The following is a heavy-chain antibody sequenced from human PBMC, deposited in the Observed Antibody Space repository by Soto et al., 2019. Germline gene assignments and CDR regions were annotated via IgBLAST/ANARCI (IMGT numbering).Heavy chain of an antibody. CDR2: IKQDGSEK. CDR1: GFTFSSYW. Sequence: LRLSCAASGFTFSSYWMSWVRQAPGKGLEWVANIKQDGSEKYYVDSVKGRFTISRDNAKNSLYLQMNSLRAEDTAVYYCARVRADGGDWDYFDYWGQGTLVTVSS. D-gene: IGHD2-21*02. J-gene: IGHJ4*02. CDR3: ARVRADGGDWDYFDY. V-gene: IGHV3-7*03.